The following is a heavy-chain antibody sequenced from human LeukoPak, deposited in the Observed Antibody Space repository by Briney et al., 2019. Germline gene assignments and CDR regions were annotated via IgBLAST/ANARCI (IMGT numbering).Heavy chain of an antibody. CDR1: TGSFSGYY. D-gene: IGHD3-10*01. CDR2: INHSVGT. Sequence: SKTLFLSSSVNTGSFSGYYRSWIRQPPGKRQESIGEINHSVGTKYNPSLKNRITMSLDTSKTQFSLKLSSVTAANTAVYYCARGHTRITMLRGSRSAYYFDYWGQGTLVTVSS. CDR3: ARGHTRITMLRGSRSAYYFDY. J-gene: IGHJ4*02. V-gene: IGHV4-34*01.